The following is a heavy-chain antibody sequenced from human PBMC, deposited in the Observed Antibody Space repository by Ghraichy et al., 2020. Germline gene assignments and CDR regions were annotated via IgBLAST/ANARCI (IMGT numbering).Heavy chain of an antibody. CDR2: ISSGGKTI. CDR1: GFTFSNYE. CDR3: ARDFRSTSSEDVGTYGHFDY. V-gene: IGHV3-48*03. D-gene: IGHD1-26*01. J-gene: IGHJ4*02. Sequence: GGSLRLSCAASGFTFSNYEMNWVRRPPGKGLEWVAYISSGGKTIYYAASVKGRFTISRDNSKNSLYLPLNALTADDTALYYCARDFRSTSSEDVGTYGHFDYWGQGTLVTVSS.